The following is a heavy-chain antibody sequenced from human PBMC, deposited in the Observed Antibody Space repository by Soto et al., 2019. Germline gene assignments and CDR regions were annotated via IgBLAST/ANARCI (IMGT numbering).Heavy chain of an antibody. Sequence: EVQLVESGGGLVQPGGSLRLSCVASGFTFTTYTLHWVRQAPGKGLEYLSAISNDGVHTYYADSVRGRFSISRDNSKDTLYLRMGSLRPEGGAVFYCARGLVPLVYQSYCMDVW. J-gene: IGHJ6*01. CDR1: GFTFTTYT. D-gene: IGHD2-2*01. CDR3: ARGLVPLVYQSYCMDV. CDR2: ISNDGVHT. V-gene: IGHV3-64*07.